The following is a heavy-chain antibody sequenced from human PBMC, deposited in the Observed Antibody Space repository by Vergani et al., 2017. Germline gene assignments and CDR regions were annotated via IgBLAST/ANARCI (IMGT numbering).Heavy chain of an antibody. V-gene: IGHV1-18*04. J-gene: IGHJ4*02. CDR1: GYTFFNYG. CDR3: ARVGNCYYGSGSFYLFDY. Sequence: QVQLVQSGPEVKRPGASVKVSCKTSGYTFFNYGVNWIRRAPGQGFEWLGWIRADTGDTKYSERLQDRVTLTTDSSTNTAYMELRSLKSDDTAVYYCARVGNCYYGSGSFYLFDYWGQGTLVTVSS. CDR2: IRADTGDT. D-gene: IGHD3-10*01.